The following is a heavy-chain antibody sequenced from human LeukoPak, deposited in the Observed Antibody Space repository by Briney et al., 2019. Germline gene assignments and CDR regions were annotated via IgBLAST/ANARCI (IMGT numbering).Heavy chain of an antibody. CDR1: GFTFSSYS. V-gene: IGHV3-21*01. D-gene: IGHD6-19*01. J-gene: IGHJ4*02. Sequence: GGSLRLSCAASGFTFSSYSMNWVRQAPGKGLDWVSSISSSSSYIYYADSVKGRFTISRDNAKNSLYLQMNSLRAEDTAVYYCARGLTKNSSGRYWGQGTLVTVSS. CDR3: ARGLTKNSSGRY. CDR2: ISSSSSYI.